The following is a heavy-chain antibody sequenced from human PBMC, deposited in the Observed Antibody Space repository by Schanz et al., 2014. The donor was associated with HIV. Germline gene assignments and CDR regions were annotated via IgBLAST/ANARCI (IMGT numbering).Heavy chain of an antibody. D-gene: IGHD6-19*01. CDR2: INGDRT. CDR1: GFTFSDYA. V-gene: IGHV3-23*01. Sequence: VQLLESGGGLVQPGGALRLSCAASGFTFSDYAMSWAPQAPGKGLQWVSTINGDRTYYTGSVKGRFTISRDNSKNTLYLQMNSLRAEDTAMYFCARETGGSGWYTLDYWGQGTLIAVSS. J-gene: IGHJ4*02. CDR3: ARETGGSGWYTLDY.